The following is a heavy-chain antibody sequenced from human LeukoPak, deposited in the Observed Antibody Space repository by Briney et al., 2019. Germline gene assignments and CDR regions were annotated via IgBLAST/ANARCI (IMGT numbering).Heavy chain of an antibody. Sequence: GGSLRLSCAASGFTFSSYGMSWVRQAPGKGLEWVANINQDGSENFYVDSVKGRFTISRDNAKNSLYLQMNSLRAEDTAVYYCARDSTGYGYEEWSWGQGTLVTVSS. CDR2: INQDGSEN. D-gene: IGHD5-18*01. CDR1: GFTFSSYG. J-gene: IGHJ5*02. CDR3: ARDSTGYGYEEWS. V-gene: IGHV3-7*01.